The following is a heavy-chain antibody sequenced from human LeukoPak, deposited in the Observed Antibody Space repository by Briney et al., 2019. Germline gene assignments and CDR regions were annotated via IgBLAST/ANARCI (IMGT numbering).Heavy chain of an antibody. Sequence: GGSLRLSCATSGFTLTNYAMHWVRHPAGEGLEWVSALGTAGDTFYPGSVKGRFSISRDNAKKSLFLQMNSLRVEDTAIYYCARQSTPHGNFDYWGQGTLVTVSS. CDR2: LGTAGDT. CDR1: GFTLTNYA. CDR3: ARQSTPHGNFDY. V-gene: IGHV3-13*01. J-gene: IGHJ4*02. D-gene: IGHD5-24*01.